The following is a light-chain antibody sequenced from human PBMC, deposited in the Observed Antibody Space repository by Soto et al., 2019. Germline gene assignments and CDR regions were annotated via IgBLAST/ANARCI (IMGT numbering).Light chain of an antibody. J-gene: IGLJ2*01. CDR2: NND. CDR3: TATDDRLTGPV. CDR1: SSNIETNL. V-gene: IGLV1-47*02. Sequence: QSVLTQPPAASGTPGQRVTISCSGSSSNIETNLVHWYQHLPGASPRLLIFNNDQRPSGVPDRFTASKSGTSASLAISGLPSEDEADYYCTATDDRLTGPVFGGGTKLTVL.